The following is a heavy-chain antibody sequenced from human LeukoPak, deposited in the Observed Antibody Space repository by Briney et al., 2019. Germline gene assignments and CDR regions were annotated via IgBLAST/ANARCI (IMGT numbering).Heavy chain of an antibody. CDR2: IIPIFGIA. D-gene: IGHD5-24*01. CDR1: GGTFSRYA. J-gene: IGHJ4*02. Sequence: ASVKVSCKASGGTFSRYAISWARQAPGQGLEWMGRIIPIFGIANYAQKFQGRVTITADKSTSTAYMELSSLRSEDTAVYYCARDSMATGDYWGQGTLVTVSS. V-gene: IGHV1-69*04. CDR3: ARDSMATGDY.